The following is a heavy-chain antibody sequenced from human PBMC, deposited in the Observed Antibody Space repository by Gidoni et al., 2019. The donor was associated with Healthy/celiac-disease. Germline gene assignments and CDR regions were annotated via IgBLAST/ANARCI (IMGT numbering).Heavy chain of an antibody. CDR2: INTNIGGT. V-gene: IGHV1-2*02. D-gene: IGHD4-17*01. Sequence: VQLAQSRAEVKTPGASVTVSRTPSGYPFTGYYMHWLRQAPGQGLECMGWINTNIGGTKYAQKFQGGVTMTRETSISTAYMELSRLRSDDTAVYYCARAIGDYEWFDPWGQGTLVTVSS. CDR3: ARAIGDYEWFDP. CDR1: GYPFTGYY. J-gene: IGHJ5*02.